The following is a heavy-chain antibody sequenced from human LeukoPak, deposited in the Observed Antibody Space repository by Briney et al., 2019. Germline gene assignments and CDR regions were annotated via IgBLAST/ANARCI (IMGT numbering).Heavy chain of an antibody. CDR3: ARVTYYYDSSGYYFDY. CDR2: INHSGST. V-gene: IGHV4-34*01. CDR1: GGSFSDYY. Sequence: SETLSLTCAVYGGSFSDYYWSWIRQPPGKGLEWIGEINHSGSTNYNPSLKSRVTISVDTSKNQFSLKLSSVTAADTAVYYCARVTYYYDSSGYYFDYWGQGTLVTVSS. J-gene: IGHJ4*02. D-gene: IGHD3-22*01.